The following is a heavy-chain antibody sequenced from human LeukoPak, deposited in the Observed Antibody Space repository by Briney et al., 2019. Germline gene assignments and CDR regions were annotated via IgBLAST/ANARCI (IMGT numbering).Heavy chain of an antibody. Sequence: PGGSLRLSCAASGFTFSSYSMNWVRQAPGKGLEWVSSISSSSSYIYYADSVKGRFTISRDNAKNSLYLQMNSLRAEDTGVYYCARDPAIQAWLSAYYFDYWGQGALVTVSS. V-gene: IGHV3-21*01. CDR2: ISSSSSYI. CDR3: ARDPAIQAWLSAYYFDY. CDR1: GFTFSSYS. J-gene: IGHJ4*02. D-gene: IGHD5-18*01.